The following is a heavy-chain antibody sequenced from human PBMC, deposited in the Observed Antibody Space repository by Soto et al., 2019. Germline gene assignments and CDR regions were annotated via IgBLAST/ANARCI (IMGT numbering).Heavy chain of an antibody. Sequence: SETLPLTCTVSGGSISSGSYYWGWIRQPPGKGLEWIGSIYYSGSTYYNPSLKSRVTISVDTSKNQFSLKLSSVTAADTAVYYCARHGMGPNEAFDIWGQGTMVT. D-gene: IGHD1-26*01. J-gene: IGHJ3*02. CDR2: IYYSGST. CDR3: ARHGMGPNEAFDI. V-gene: IGHV4-39*01. CDR1: GGSISSGSYY.